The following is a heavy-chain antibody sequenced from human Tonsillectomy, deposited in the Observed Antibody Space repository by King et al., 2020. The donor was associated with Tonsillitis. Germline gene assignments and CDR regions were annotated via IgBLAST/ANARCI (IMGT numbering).Heavy chain of an antibody. D-gene: IGHD5-18*01. Sequence: VQLVESGGGLVQPGGSLRFSFAAPGFTFRRYAMSWVRQAPGKGLKWVSIIIGSGVNIAYTDPVKGRLTFSRDNSNNTLYLLMNTLRAEDTAVYYCAKVVDTSMVKYFEYWGQGSLVTVSS. CDR1: GFTFRRYA. J-gene: IGHJ4*02. CDR3: AKVVDTSMVKYFEY. CDR2: IIGSGVNI. V-gene: IGHV3-23*04.